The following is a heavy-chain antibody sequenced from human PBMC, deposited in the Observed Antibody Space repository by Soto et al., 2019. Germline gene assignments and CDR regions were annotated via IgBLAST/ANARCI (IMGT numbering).Heavy chain of an antibody. J-gene: IGHJ6*03. V-gene: IGHV1-18*01. D-gene: IGHD4-4*01. CDR2: ISAYNGNT. CDR1: GYTFTSYG. Sequence: ASVKVSCKASGYTFTSYGISWVRQAPGQGLEWMGWISAYNGNTNYAQKLQGRVTMTTDTSTSTAYMELRSLRSDDTAVYYCARTPGGMTTVTHLYYYYYYMDVWGKGTTVTVSS. CDR3: ARTPGGMTTVTHLYYYYYYMDV.